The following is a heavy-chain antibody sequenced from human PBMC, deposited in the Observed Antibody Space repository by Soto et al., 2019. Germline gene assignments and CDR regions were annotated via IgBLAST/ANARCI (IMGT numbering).Heavy chain of an antibody. D-gene: IGHD1-1*01. CDR3: VTGGYFLDY. J-gene: IGHJ4*02. V-gene: IGHV3-15*01. CDR1: GFTFSNAW. CDR2: IKSKVDGETR. Sequence: PGGSLRLSCVGSGFTFSNAWMNWVRQAPGRVLEWVGRIKSKVDGETRDFAAPVRGRFTISRDDSYNTVFLHMSSLETEDTAVYYCVTGGYFLDYWGQGTLVTVSS.